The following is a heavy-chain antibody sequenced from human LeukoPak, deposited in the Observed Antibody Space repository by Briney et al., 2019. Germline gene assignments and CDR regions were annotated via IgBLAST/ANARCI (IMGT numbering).Heavy chain of an antibody. Sequence: SVKVSCKASGGTFSSYAISWVRQAPGQGLEWMGRIIPIFGTANYAQRFQGRVTITADKSTSTAYMELSSLRSEDTAVYYCATDRDGYMFYFDYWGQGTLVTVSS. CDR2: IIPIFGTA. CDR1: GGTFSSYA. V-gene: IGHV1-69*06. J-gene: IGHJ4*02. D-gene: IGHD5-24*01. CDR3: ATDRDGYMFYFDY.